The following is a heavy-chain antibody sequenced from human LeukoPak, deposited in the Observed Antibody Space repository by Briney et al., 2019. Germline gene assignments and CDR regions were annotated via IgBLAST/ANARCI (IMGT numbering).Heavy chain of an antibody. D-gene: IGHD3-3*01. Sequence: GGSLRLSCAASGFIVSTKYMGWVRQSPGKGLEWVSVIYGGGNTYYAHSVKGRFTISRDNSKNTLYLQMNSLRPEDTAVFYCAFQFGVATGLDYWGHGSLVTVSS. V-gene: IGHV3-66*02. CDR1: GFIVSTKY. CDR3: AFQFGVATGLDY. J-gene: IGHJ4*01. CDR2: IYGGGNT.